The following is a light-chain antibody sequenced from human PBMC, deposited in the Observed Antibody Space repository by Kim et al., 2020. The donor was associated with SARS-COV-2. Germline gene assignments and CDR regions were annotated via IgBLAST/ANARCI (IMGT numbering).Light chain of an antibody. CDR3: SSYRSSSSYL. J-gene: IGLJ1*01. CDR1: SSDVGGYKY. V-gene: IGLV2-14*03. CDR2: AVS. Sequence: GQSITISCTGTSSDVGGYKYVSWYQRYPGKAPKLMIYAVSSRPSGVPNRFSGSKSGNTASLTISGLQAEDEADYYCSSYRSSSSYLFGTGTKVTVL.